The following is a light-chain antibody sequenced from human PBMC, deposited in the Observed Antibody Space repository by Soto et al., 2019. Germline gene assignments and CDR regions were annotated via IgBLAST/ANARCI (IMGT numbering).Light chain of an antibody. CDR1: QRVSSSY. CDR3: QQYGSSQWT. Sequence: EIVLTQSPGTLSLSPGERATLSCRASQRVSSSYLAWYQQKPGQAPRLLIYGADSRATGIPDRFSGSGSGTDFTLTISRLEPEDFAVYYCQQYGSSQWTFGQGTKVEIK. V-gene: IGKV3-20*01. CDR2: GAD. J-gene: IGKJ1*01.